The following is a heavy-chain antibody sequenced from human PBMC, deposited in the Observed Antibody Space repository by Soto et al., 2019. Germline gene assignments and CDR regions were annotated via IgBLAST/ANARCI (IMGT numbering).Heavy chain of an antibody. D-gene: IGHD3-9*01. J-gene: IGHJ4*02. Sequence: GGSLRLSCAASGFTFSSYGMHWVRQAPGKGLEWVAVISYDGSNKYYADSVKGRFTISRDNSKNTLYLQMNSLRAEDTAVYYCAKDYDILTGYSNYFDYWGQGTLVTVSS. CDR3: AKDYDILTGYSNYFDY. V-gene: IGHV3-30*18. CDR2: ISYDGSNK. CDR1: GFTFSSYG.